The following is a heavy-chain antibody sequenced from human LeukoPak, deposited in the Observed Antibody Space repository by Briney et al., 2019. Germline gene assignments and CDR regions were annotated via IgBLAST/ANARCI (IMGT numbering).Heavy chain of an antibody. J-gene: IGHJ4*02. Sequence: PGGSLRLSCAASGFTFSNYAMNWVRQAPGKGLEWVSAISGSGGSTYYADSVKGRFTISRDNAKNSLYLQMNSLRDEDTAVYYCAREGTSGFSYWGQGTLVTVSS. CDR3: AREGTSGFSY. CDR1: GFTFSNYA. D-gene: IGHD3-10*01. V-gene: IGHV3-23*01. CDR2: ISGSGGST.